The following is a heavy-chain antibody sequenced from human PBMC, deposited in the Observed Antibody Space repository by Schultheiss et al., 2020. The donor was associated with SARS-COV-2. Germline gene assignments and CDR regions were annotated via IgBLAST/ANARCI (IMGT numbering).Heavy chain of an antibody. D-gene: IGHD3-22*01. J-gene: IGHJ5*02. CDR1: GGSFSGYY. CDR3: ARHRATYYYDSSGYSERFDP. Sequence: SQTLSLTCAVYGGSFSGYYWSWIRQPPGKGLEWIGEINHSGSTNYNPSLKSRVTISVDTSKNQFSLKLSSVTAADTAVYYCARHRATYYYDSSGYSERFDPWGQGTLVTVSS. CDR2: INHSGST. V-gene: IGHV4-34*01.